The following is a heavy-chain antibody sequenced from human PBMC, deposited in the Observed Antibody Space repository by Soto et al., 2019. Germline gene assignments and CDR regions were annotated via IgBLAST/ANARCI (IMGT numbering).Heavy chain of an antibody. V-gene: IGHV4-39*01. J-gene: IGHJ4*02. CDR2: IYYSGST. CDR3: ARSVVGIVGATFDY. Sequence: WETLSLTCTVSGGSISSSSYYWGWIRQPPGKGLEWIGSIYYSGSTYYNPSLKSRVTISVDTSKNQFSLKLSSVTAADTAVYYCARSVVGIVGATFDYWGQGTLVTVSS. D-gene: IGHD1-26*01. CDR1: GGSISSSSYY.